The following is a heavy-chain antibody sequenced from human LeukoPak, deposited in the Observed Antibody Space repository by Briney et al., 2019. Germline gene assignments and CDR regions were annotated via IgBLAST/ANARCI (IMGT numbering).Heavy chain of an antibody. V-gene: IGHV3-23*01. CDR1: GFTFTSYN. J-gene: IGHJ4*02. D-gene: IGHD1-26*01. CDR3: AKKYTGSPVNY. Sequence: GGSLRLSCAASGFTFTSYNMNWVRQAPGKGLEWVSSVTGSGGNTYYADSVKGRFTISRDNSKNTLHLQMNSLRGDDTAVYCCAKKYTGSPVNYWGQGTLVTVSS. CDR2: VTGSGGNT.